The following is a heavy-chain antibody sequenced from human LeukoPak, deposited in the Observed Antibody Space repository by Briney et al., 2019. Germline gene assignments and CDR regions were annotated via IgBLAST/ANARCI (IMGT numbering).Heavy chain of an antibody. D-gene: IGHD2-2*01. CDR1: GFTFSSYS. CDR3: ARDGSYCSSTSCYWAFDI. CDR2: ISSSSSYI. V-gene: IGHV3-21*01. Sequence: GGSLRLSCAASGFTFSSYSMNWVRQAPGKGLEWVSSISSSSSYIYYADSVKGRFTISRDNAKNSLYLQMNSLRAEDTAVYYCARDGSYCSSTSCYWAFDIWGQGTMDTVSS. J-gene: IGHJ3*02.